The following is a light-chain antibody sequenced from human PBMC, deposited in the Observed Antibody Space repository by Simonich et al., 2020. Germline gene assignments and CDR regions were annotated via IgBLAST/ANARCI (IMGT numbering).Light chain of an antibody. CDR1: SSDVGGYNY. V-gene: IGLV2-11*01. CDR2: DVS. CDR3: SSYTSSSTLVV. Sequence: QSALTQPLSVSGSPGQSVTISCTGTSSDVGGYNYVSCYQQHPGKAPKLMIYDVSKRPTGVPDRCSGSKSGNPASLTISGLQAEDEADYYCSSYTSSSTLVVFGGGTKLTVL. J-gene: IGLJ2*01.